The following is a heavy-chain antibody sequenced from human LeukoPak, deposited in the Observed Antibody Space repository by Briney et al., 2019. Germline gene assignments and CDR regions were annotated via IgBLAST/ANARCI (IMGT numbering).Heavy chain of an antibody. V-gene: IGHV3-20*04. Sequence: GGSLRLSCAASGFTFDDYAMSWVRQAPGKGLEWVSGIKWNGGSTGYADSVKGRSTISRDNAKNSLYLQMNSLRAEDTALYYCARVSDGSGYYPIDYWGQGTLVTVSS. D-gene: IGHD3-22*01. CDR2: IKWNGGST. J-gene: IGHJ4*02. CDR1: GFTFDDYA. CDR3: ARVSDGSGYYPIDY.